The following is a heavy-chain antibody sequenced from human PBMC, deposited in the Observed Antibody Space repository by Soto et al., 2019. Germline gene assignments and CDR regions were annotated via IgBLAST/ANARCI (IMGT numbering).Heavy chain of an antibody. J-gene: IGHJ6*02. CDR1: GFTFSIYG. CDR3: AKEYIVVVVAATAGMDV. CDR2: ISYDGSNK. D-gene: IGHD2-15*01. Sequence: PGWSGLSCAASGFTFSIYGMHWVRQAPGKGLEWVAVISYDGSNKYYADSVKGRFTISRDNSKNTLYLQMNSLRAEDTAVYYCAKEYIVVVVAATAGMDVWGQGTTVTVSS. V-gene: IGHV3-30*18.